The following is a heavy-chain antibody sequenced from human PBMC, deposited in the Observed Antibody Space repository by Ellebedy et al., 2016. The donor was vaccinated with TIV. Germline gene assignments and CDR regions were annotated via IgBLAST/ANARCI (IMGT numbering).Heavy chain of an antibody. CDR2: IIPIFGTA. V-gene: IGHV1-69*13. Sequence: ASVKVSCKASGYTFRNYGISWVRQAPGQGLEWMGGIIPIFGTANYAQKFQGRVTITADESTSTAYMELSSLRSEDTAVYYCARGDYGGKVYYYYGMDVWGQGTTVTVSS. J-gene: IGHJ6*02. D-gene: IGHD4-23*01. CDR1: GYTFRNYG. CDR3: ARGDYGGKVYYYYGMDV.